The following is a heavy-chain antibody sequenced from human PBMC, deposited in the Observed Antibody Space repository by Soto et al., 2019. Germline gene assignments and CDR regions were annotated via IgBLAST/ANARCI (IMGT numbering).Heavy chain of an antibody. J-gene: IGHJ6*02. CDR2: ISSSSSYI. CDR3: ARSEEVRGYCGYDFFLNRRYYFYGMDV. V-gene: IGHV3-21*01. CDR1: GFTFSSYS. Sequence: EVQLVESGGGLVKPGGSLRLSCAASGFTFSSYSMNWVRQAPGKGLEWVSSISSSSSYIFYADSVKGRFTSSRDNAKNSLYLQMNRLRAEDTAVYYCARSEEVRGYCGYDFFLNRRYYFYGMDVWGQVTTVTVSS. D-gene: IGHD5-12*01.